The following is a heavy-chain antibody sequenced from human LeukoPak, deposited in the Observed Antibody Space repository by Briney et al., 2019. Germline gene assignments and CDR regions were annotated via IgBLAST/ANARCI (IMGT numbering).Heavy chain of an antibody. D-gene: IGHD3-10*01. CDR2: INPSGGST. Sequence: ASVKVSCKASGYTFTSYYIHWVRQAPGQGLEWMGIINPSGGSTSYAQKFQGRVTMTRDTSTSTVYMELSSLRSEDTAVYYCARDLNYYGSGRSLDYWGQGTLATVSS. V-gene: IGHV1-46*01. CDR1: GYTFTSYY. J-gene: IGHJ4*02. CDR3: ARDLNYYGSGRSLDY.